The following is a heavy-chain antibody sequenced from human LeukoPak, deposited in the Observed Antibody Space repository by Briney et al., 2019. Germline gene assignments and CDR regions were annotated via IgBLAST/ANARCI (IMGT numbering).Heavy chain of an antibody. V-gene: IGHV3-21*01. CDR2: ISSSSSYI. CDR3: ARVRYFDSTGTLDY. D-gene: IGHD3-22*01. CDR1: GFTFSSYS. J-gene: IGHJ4*02. Sequence: GGSLRLSCAASGFTFSSYSMSWVRQAPGKGLEWVSSISSSSSYIYYADSVKGRLTISRDNAKNSLYLQMNSLRAEDTAIYYCARVRYFDSTGTLDYWGQGTLVTVSS.